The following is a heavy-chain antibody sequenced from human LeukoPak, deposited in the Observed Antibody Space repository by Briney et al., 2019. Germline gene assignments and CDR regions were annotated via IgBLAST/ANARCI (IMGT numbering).Heavy chain of an antibody. CDR2: ISGSGSYI. CDR3: ASDRSLIASLYYFDN. J-gene: IGHJ4*02. CDR1: GFTFSSYN. D-gene: IGHD3-22*01. Sequence: PGGSLRLSCVASGFTFSSYNINWVRQAPGKGLEWVSSISGSGSYIFYADSVKGRFTISRDNAKNSLYLQMNSLRAGDTAVYYCASDRSLIASLYYFDNWGQGTLVTVSS. V-gene: IGHV3-21*01.